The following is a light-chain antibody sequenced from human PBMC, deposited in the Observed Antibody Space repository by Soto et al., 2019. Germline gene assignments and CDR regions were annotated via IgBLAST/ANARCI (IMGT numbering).Light chain of an antibody. CDR3: QQRSNWPIT. J-gene: IGKJ5*01. CDR2: DAY. CDR1: QSVSNY. Sequence: EIVLTQSPATLSLSPGERATLSCRASQSVSNYLAWYQQKPGQAPRLLIYDAYNRATGIPPRFSGSGSGTDLTITISSLEPEDFEVYYCQQRSNWPITFGQGTRLEIK. V-gene: IGKV3-11*01.